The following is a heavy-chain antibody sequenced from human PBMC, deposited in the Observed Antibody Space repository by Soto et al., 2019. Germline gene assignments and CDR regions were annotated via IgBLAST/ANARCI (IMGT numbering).Heavy chain of an antibody. CDR3: AREHDYGDYVGAFDI. CDR2: IIPIFGTA. CDR1: GGTFSSYA. V-gene: IGHV1-69*01. D-gene: IGHD4-17*01. J-gene: IGHJ3*02. Sequence: QVQLMQSGAEVKKPGSSVKVSCKASGGTFSSYAISWVRQAPGQGLEWMGGIIPIFGTANYAQKFQGRVTITADVSTSTAYMELSSLISEDTAVYYCAREHDYGDYVGAFDILGQGSMVTVSS.